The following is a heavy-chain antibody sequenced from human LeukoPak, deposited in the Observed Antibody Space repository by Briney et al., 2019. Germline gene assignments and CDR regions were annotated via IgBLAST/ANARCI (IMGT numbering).Heavy chain of an antibody. D-gene: IGHD1-26*01. J-gene: IGHJ3*02. Sequence: GGSLRLSCAASGFTVSSNYMSWVRQAPGKGLEWVSVIYSGGSTYYADSVKGRFTISRDNSKNTLYLQMNSLRAEDTAVYYCAKAQVGAILHAFDIWGQGTMVTVSS. V-gene: IGHV3-53*01. CDR1: GFTVSSNY. CDR2: IYSGGST. CDR3: AKAQVGAILHAFDI.